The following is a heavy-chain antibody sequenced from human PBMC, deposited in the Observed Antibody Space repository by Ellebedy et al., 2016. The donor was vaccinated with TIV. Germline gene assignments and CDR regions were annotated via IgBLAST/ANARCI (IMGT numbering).Heavy chain of an antibody. CDR1: GGTFSPYG. CDR2: IIPLLSTT. CDR3: ARDRGDYDFWSGYHTSFNY. V-gene: IGHV1-69*13. J-gene: IGHJ4*02. Sequence: AASVKVSCKASGGTFSPYGISWLRQAPGQGLEWMGGIIPLLSTTKYAQRFQGRLTITAFESTSKAYMELSSLKSGDTAVYYCARDRGDYDFWSGYHTSFNYWGQGTLVTVSS. D-gene: IGHD3-3*01.